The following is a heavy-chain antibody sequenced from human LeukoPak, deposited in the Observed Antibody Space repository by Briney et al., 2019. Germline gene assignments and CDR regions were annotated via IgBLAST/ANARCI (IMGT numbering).Heavy chain of an antibody. V-gene: IGHV4-34*01. CDR1: GGSFSGYY. CDR3: ARGEGGSYPFDY. J-gene: IGHJ4*02. Sequence: SETLSLTCAVYGGSFSGYYWSWIRQPPGKGLEWIGEINHSGSTNYNPSLKSRVTISVDTSKNQFSLKLSSVTAADTAVYYCARGEGGSYPFDYWGQGTLVTVSS. D-gene: IGHD1-26*01. CDR2: INHSGST.